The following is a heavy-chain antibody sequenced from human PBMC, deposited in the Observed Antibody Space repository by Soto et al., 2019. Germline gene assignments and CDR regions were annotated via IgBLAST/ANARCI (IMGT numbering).Heavy chain of an antibody. V-gene: IGHV3-30-3*01. D-gene: IGHD3-3*01. CDR1: GFTFSSYA. Sequence: QVQLVESGGGVVQPGRSLRLSCAASGFTFSSYAMHWVRQAPGKGLEWVAVISYDGSNKYYADSVKGRFTISRDNSKNTLYLQMNSLRAEDTAVYYCARDDYDVESGYFGCLDYWGQGTLVTVSS. J-gene: IGHJ4*02. CDR2: ISYDGSNK. CDR3: ARDDYDVESGYFGCLDY.